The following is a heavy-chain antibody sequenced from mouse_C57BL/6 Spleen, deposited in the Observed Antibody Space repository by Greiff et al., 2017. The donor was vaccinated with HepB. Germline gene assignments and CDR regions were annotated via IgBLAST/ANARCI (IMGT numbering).Heavy chain of an antibody. Sequence: QVQLQQSGPELVKPGASVKISCKASGYAFSSSWMNWVKQRPGKGLEWIGRIYPGDGDTNYNGKFKGKATLTADKSSSTAYMQLSSLTSEDSAVYFCARTPETARATPAYWGQGTLVTVSA. CDR1: GYAFSSSW. J-gene: IGHJ3*01. V-gene: IGHV1-82*01. CDR2: IYPGDGDT. CDR3: ARTPETARATPAY. D-gene: IGHD3-2*01.